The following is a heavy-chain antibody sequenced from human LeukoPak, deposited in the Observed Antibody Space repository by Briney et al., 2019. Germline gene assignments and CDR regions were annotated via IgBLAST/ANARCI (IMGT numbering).Heavy chain of an antibody. V-gene: IGHV4-34*01. CDR2: INHSGST. CDR3: ASGAGRGAFDI. CDR1: GGSLSGYY. J-gene: IGHJ3*02. D-gene: IGHD5-12*01. Sequence: SETLSLTCAVYGGSLSGYYWSWIRQPPGKGLEWIGEINHSGSTNYNPSLKSRVTISVDTSKNQFSLKLSSVTAADTAVYYCASGAGRGAFDIWGQGTMVTVSS.